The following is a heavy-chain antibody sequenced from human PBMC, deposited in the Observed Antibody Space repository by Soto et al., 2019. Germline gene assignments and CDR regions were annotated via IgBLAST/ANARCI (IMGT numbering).Heavy chain of an antibody. CDR1: GYTFTGYY. V-gene: IGHV1-2*02. CDR3: ARESDILTGYYNVIRYYYGMDV. Sequence: ASVKVSCKASGYTFTGYYMHWVRQAPGQGLEWMGWINPNSGGTNYAQKFQGRVTMTRDTSISTAYMELSRLRSVDTAVYYCARESDILTGYYNVIRYYYGMDVWGQGTTVTVSS. D-gene: IGHD3-9*01. J-gene: IGHJ6*02. CDR2: INPNSGGT.